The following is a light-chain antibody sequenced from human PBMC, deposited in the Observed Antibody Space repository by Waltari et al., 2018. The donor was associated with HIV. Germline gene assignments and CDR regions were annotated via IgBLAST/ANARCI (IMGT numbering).Light chain of an antibody. CDR1: SSDVGGYNS. Sequence: QSALTPPPSASGSPGQSVAISCTGTSSDVGGYNSVSWHQQHPGKAPKLLIYAVNKRPSGVPDRFSGSKSGNTASLTVSGLQVDDEADYYCSSFSDNNRIVFGTGTRVTVL. J-gene: IGLJ1*01. CDR3: SSFSDNNRIV. CDR2: AVN. V-gene: IGLV2-8*01.